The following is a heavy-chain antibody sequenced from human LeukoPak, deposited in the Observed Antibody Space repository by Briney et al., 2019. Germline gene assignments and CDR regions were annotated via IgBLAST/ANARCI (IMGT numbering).Heavy chain of an antibody. CDR3: ARRYGSGSYIH. D-gene: IGHD3-10*01. J-gene: IGHJ4*02. CDR2: IKQDGSEK. Sequence: PGGSLRLSCAASGFTFSSYLMSWVRQAPGKGLEWVANIKQDGSEKYYVDSVKGRFTISRDNAKNSLYLQMNSLRAEDTAVYYCARRYGSGSYIHWGQGTLVTVSS. CDR1: GFTFSSYL. V-gene: IGHV3-7*01.